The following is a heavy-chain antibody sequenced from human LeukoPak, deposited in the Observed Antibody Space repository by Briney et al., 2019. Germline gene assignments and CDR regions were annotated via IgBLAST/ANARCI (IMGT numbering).Heavy chain of an antibody. CDR3: ARALRLYCSSTSCYTRVTNWFDP. CDR1: GYTFTSYG. CDR2: ISAYNGNT. J-gene: IGHJ5*02. V-gene: IGHV1-18*01. D-gene: IGHD2-2*02. Sequence: GASVKVSCKASGYTFTSYGISWVRQAPGQGLEWMGWISAYNGNTNYAQKLQGRVTMTTDTSTSTAYMELRSLRSDDTAVYYCARALRLYCSSTSCYTRVTNWFDPWGQGTLVTVS.